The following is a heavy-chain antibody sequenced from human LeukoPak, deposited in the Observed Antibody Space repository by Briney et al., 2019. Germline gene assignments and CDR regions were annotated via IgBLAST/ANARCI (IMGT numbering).Heavy chain of an antibody. D-gene: IGHD4-17*01. V-gene: IGHV3-23*01. CDR2: IGGGGVTK. J-gene: IGHJ1*01. Sequence: PGESLRLSCAASPFIFSNSAMSWVRQAPGKGLEWVSAIGGGGVTKFYADSVRGRFSISGDNSKNTLYLQMNSLRAADTAVYYCAKLIMYGDPRGYFQRWGQGILVTVSS. CDR3: AKLIMYGDPRGYFQR. CDR1: PFIFSNSA.